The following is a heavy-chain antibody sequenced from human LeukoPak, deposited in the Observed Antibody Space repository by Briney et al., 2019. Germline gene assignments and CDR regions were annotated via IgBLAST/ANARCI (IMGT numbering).Heavy chain of an antibody. D-gene: IGHD4-23*01. Sequence: SETLSLTCTVSGGSISSSGYYWGWIRQPPGKGLEWIGSIYYSGTTYYNPSLKSRFIVSVDTSKNQFSLKLSSVTAADTAVYYCARGGSTVLTLGPFDFWGQGTMVIVSS. CDR2: IYYSGTT. J-gene: IGHJ3*01. CDR1: GGSISSSGYY. CDR3: ARGGSTVLTLGPFDF. V-gene: IGHV4-39*01.